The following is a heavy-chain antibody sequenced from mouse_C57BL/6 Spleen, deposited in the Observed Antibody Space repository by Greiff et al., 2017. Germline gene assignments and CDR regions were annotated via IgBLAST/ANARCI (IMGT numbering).Heavy chain of an antibody. V-gene: IGHV1-4*01. CDR3: ARSEGYYGSRVAMDY. Sequence: QVQLQQSGAELVRPGASVKMSCKASGYTFTSYTMHWVKQRPGQGLEWIGYINPSSGYTKYNQKFKDKATLTADKSSSTAYMQLSSLTSEDSAVYYCARSEGYYGSRVAMDYWGQGTSVTVSS. D-gene: IGHD1-1*01. J-gene: IGHJ4*01. CDR2: INPSSGYT. CDR1: GYTFTSYT.